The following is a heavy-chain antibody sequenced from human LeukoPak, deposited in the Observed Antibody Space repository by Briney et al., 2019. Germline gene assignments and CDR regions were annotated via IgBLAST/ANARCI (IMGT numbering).Heavy chain of an antibody. CDR1: GFTFDNYG. V-gene: IGHV3-20*04. CDR3: SELGITMIGGV. Sequence: PGGSLRLSCAASGFTFDNYGMSWVRQAPGKGLEWVSGINWNGGSIVYADSVKGRFTISRDNAKKSLYLQMNSLRAEDTAVYYCSELGITMIGGVWGKGTTVTISS. CDR2: INWNGGSI. D-gene: IGHD3-10*02. J-gene: IGHJ6*04.